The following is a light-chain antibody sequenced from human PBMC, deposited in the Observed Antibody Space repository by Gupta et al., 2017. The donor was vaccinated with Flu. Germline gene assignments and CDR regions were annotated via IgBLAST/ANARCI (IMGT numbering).Light chain of an antibody. CDR2: QDS. V-gene: IGLV3-1*01. CDR1: KLGDKY. J-gene: IGLJ1*01. CDR3: QAWDSSTESV. Sequence: VSPGQTASITCSGDKLGDKYACWYQQKPGQSPVLVIYQDSKRPSGIPERFSGSNSGNTATLTISGTQAMDEADYYCQAWDSSTESVFGTGTKVTVL.